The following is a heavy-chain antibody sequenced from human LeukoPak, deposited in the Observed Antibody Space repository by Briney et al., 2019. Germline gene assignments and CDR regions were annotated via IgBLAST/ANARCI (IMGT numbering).Heavy chain of an antibody. CDR3: ARVGGYDFVLDY. CDR2: IYTSGST. Sequence: SETLSLTCTVSGGSISSGSYYWRWLRQPAGTGLEWIGRIYTSGSTNYNPSLKSRVTISVDTSKNQFSLKLSSVTAADTAVYYCARVGGYDFVLDYWGQGTLVTVSS. D-gene: IGHD5-12*01. J-gene: IGHJ4*02. CDR1: GGSISSGSYY. V-gene: IGHV4-61*02.